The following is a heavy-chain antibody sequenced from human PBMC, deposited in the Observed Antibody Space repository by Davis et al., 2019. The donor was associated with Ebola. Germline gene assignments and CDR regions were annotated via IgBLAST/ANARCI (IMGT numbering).Heavy chain of an antibody. Sequence: PSETLSLTCTVSGGSMTRYHWNWIRQSPGKGLEWIGFIYYTGGTKYNPSLESRVTISADTSNNRVSLRLTSVTAADTAVYFCASFGYTSSATELWGQGTLVSVSS. CDR3: ASFGYTSSATEL. J-gene: IGHJ4*02. CDR1: GGSMTRYH. D-gene: IGHD5-12*01. CDR2: IYYTGGT. V-gene: IGHV4-59*12.